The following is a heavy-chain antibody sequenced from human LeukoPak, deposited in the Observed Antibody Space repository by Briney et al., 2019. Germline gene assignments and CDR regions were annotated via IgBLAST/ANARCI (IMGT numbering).Heavy chain of an antibody. Sequence: PSETLSLTCTVSGGSISSGDYYWSWIRQPPGKGLEWIGYIYYSGSTYYNPSLKSRVTISVDTSKNQFSLKLSSVTAADTDVYYCARAPIAVAGIGGWIFDYWGQGTLVTVSS. CDR1: GGSISSGDYY. D-gene: IGHD6-19*01. V-gene: IGHV4-30-4*08. CDR3: ARAPIAVAGIGGWIFDY. CDR2: IYYSGST. J-gene: IGHJ4*02.